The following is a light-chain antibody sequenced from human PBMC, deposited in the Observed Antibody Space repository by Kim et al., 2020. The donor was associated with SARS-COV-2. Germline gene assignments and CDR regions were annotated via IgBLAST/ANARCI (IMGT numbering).Light chain of an antibody. CDR2: AAS. CDR1: QSISNY. CDR3: QQSYSNPFT. J-gene: IGKJ4*01. Sequence: ASVGDRVTITCRTSQSISNYLNWYQQKPGKAPKLLISAASSLESGVPSRFSGSGSGTDFTLTISSLQPEDFATYYCQQSYSNPFTFGGGTKVDIK. V-gene: IGKV1-39*01.